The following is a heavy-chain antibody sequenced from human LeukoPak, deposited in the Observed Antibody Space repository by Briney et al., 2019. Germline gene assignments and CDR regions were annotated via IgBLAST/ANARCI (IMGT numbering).Heavy chain of an antibody. Sequence: SETLSLTCAVYGGSLSGYYWSWIRQPPGKGLEWIGEINHSGSTNYNPSLKSRVTISVDTPKNQFSLKLSSVTAADTAVYYCARGGGRFLEWLFYQHYFDYWGQGTLVTVSS. D-gene: IGHD3-3*01. CDR3: ARGGGRFLEWLFYQHYFDY. J-gene: IGHJ4*02. CDR1: GGSLSGYY. V-gene: IGHV4-34*01. CDR2: INHSGST.